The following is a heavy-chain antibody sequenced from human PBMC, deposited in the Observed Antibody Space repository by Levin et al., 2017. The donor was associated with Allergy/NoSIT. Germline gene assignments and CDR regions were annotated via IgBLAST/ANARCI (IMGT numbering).Heavy chain of an antibody. CDR3: ARGGAYYYDSSGYYKNDY. J-gene: IGHJ4*02. Sequence: GESLKISCAASGFTFSSYAMHWVRQAPDKGLEWVAVISYDGSNKYYADSVKGRFTISRDNSKNTLYLQMNSLRAEDTAVYYCARGGAYYYDSSGYYKNDYWGQGTLVTVSS. CDR1: GFTFSSYA. V-gene: IGHV3-30-3*01. CDR2: ISYDGSNK. D-gene: IGHD3-22*01.